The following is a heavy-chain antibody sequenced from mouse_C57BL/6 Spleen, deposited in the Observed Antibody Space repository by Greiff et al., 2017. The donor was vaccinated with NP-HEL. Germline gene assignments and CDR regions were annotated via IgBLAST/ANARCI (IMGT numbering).Heavy chain of an antibody. CDR1: GYTFTDYE. CDR2: IDPETGGT. CDR3: TRSRYFDY. Sequence: QVHVKQSGAELVRPGASVTLSCKASGYTFTDYEMHWVKQTPVHGLEWIGAIDPETGGTAYNQKFKGKAILTADKSSSTAYMELRSLTSEDSAVYYCTRSRYFDYWGQGTTLTVSS. V-gene: IGHV1-15*01. J-gene: IGHJ2*01.